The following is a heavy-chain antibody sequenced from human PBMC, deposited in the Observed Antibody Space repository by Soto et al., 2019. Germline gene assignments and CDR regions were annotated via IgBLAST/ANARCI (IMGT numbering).Heavy chain of an antibody. Sequence: SETLSLTCTVSGGSISSSSYYWGWIRQPPGKGLEWIGSIYYSGSTYYNPSLKSRVTISVDTSKNQFSLKLSSVTAADTAVYYCARVGGSYVYWGQGTLVTVSS. D-gene: IGHD1-26*01. J-gene: IGHJ4*02. V-gene: IGHV4-39*07. CDR3: ARVGGSYVY. CDR1: GGSISSSSYY. CDR2: IYYSGST.